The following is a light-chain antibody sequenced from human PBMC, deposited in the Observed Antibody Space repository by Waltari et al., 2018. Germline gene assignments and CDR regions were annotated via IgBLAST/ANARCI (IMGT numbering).Light chain of an antibody. J-gene: IGLJ1*01. CDR3: SSYAGGSLFV. Sequence: SALTQPRPVSGSPGQSVTIPCTGSHSAIRAYNHCPCYPHPLSSTPNPHDSSWYQPHPGRAPKLMIYDVNKRPSGVPRRFSGSKSGNTASLTISGLQAEDETDYYCSSYAGGSLFVFGDGTKVTVL. V-gene: IGLV2-11*01. CDR2: DVN. CDR1: HSAIRAYNHCPCYPHPLSSTPNPHD.